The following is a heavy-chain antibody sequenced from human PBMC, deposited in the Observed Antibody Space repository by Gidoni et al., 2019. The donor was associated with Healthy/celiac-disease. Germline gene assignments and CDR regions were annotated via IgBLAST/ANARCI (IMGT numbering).Heavy chain of an antibody. D-gene: IGHD5-12*01. J-gene: IGHJ4*02. CDR1: GFTFSSYS. V-gene: IGHV3-21*01. CDR3: ARDALSGYDYQDFDY. Sequence: EVQLVESGGGLVKPGGSLRLSCAASGFTFSSYSMNWVRQAPGKGLEWVSSISSSSSYIYYADSVKGRFTISRDNAKNSLYLQMNSLRAEDTAVYYCARDALSGYDYQDFDYWGQGTLVTVSS. CDR2: ISSSSSYI.